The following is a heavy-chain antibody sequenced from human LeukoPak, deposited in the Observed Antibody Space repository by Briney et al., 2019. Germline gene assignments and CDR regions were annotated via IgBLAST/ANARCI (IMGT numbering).Heavy chain of an antibody. V-gene: IGHV3-7*05. CDR1: GGSFSDNNW. CDR2: IKQDGSQK. Sequence: LPCAVSGGSFSDNNWWSWVRQPPGKGLQWVANIKQDGSQKCSVDSVKGRFTISRDNAKTSLYLQMDSLRAEDTAVYYCAKVIAARPAWGQGTLVTVSS. D-gene: IGHD6-6*01. J-gene: IGHJ5*02. CDR3: AKVIAARPA.